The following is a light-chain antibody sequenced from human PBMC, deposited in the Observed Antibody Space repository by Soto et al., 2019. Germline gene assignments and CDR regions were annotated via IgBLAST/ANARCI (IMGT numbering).Light chain of an antibody. Sequence: EIVMTQSPVTLSLSPGERATLSCRAGESVSSNLAWYQQKPGQAPRLLIYGASTRATGAPARFTGSGSGTEFTLTISSLQFDDSAVYYCQQCNNWWTFGQGTKVEIK. CDR2: GAS. CDR3: QQCNNWWT. CDR1: ESVSSN. V-gene: IGKV3-15*01. J-gene: IGKJ1*01.